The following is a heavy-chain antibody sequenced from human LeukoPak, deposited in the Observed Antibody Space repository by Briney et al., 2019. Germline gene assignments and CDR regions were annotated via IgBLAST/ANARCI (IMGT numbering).Heavy chain of an antibody. V-gene: IGHV3-66*01. J-gene: IGHJ4*02. CDR3: ARYDYGRSGFDY. D-gene: IGHD5-12*01. CDR1: GFTVSTNY. CDR2: IYSGGTT. Sequence: GSLRLSCAASGFTVSTNYMTWVRQAPGKGLEWVSVIYSGGTTYYADSVKGRFSISRDNSKNTLYLQMNSLRAEDTAVYYCARYDYGRSGFDYWGQGTLVTVSS.